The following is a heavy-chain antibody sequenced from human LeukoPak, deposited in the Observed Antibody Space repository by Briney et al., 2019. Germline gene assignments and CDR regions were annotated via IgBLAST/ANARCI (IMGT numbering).Heavy chain of an antibody. D-gene: IGHD1-26*01. Sequence: GESLKISCKGSGYSFTTYWIGWVRHMPEKGLEWMGIIYPGDSDTRYAPSFQGQVTISADKSISTAYLQWSSLKASDTAMYYCARRGWASGYFEYWGQGTLVTVSS. CDR3: ARRGWASGYFEY. CDR2: IYPGDSDT. J-gene: IGHJ4*02. CDR1: GYSFTTYW. V-gene: IGHV5-51*01.